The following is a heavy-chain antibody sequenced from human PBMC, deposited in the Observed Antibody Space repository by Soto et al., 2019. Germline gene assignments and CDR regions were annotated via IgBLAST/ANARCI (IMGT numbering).Heavy chain of an antibody. CDR2: IDPKRGCT. V-gene: IGHV1-2*02. J-gene: IGHJ4*02. Sequence: QLVQSGAEVKKPGASVRVSCKTSGPTFIAYYIHWVRQAPGQGLEWMGWIDPKRGCTTYEQKFLGRVTMTRDTSINTAYMDLNRLTSDDTAVYYCARVSVDVPEWGQGTLITVSS. CDR3: ARVSVDVPE. D-gene: IGHD5-12*01. CDR1: GPTFIAYY.